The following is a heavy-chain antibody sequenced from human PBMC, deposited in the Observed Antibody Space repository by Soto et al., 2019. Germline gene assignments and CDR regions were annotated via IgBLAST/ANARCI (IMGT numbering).Heavy chain of an antibody. CDR3: ARVGYCSGGSCYGYYYYYGMDV. D-gene: IGHD2-15*01. CDR2: IYYGGST. V-gene: IGHV4-31*03. J-gene: IGHJ6*02. Sequence: SETLSLTCTVSGGSISSGGYYWSWIRQHPGKCLEWIGYIYYGGSTYYNPSLKSRVTISVDTSKNQFSLKLTSVTAADTAVYYCARVGYCSGGSCYGYYYYYGMDVWGQGTTVTVSS. CDR1: GGSISSGGYY.